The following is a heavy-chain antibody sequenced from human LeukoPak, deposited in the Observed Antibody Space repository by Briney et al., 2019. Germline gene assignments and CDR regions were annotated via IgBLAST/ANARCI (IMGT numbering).Heavy chain of an antibody. CDR3: AREVDGCCSGGSCGDI. CDR1: GFTFSSYE. Sequence: GGSPRLSCAASGFTFSSYEMNWVRQAPGKGLEWVSYISSSGSTIYYADSVKGRFTISRDNAKNSLYLQMNSLRAEDTAVYYCAREVDGCCSGGSCGDIWGQGTMVTVSS. D-gene: IGHD2-15*01. CDR2: ISSSGSTI. J-gene: IGHJ3*02. V-gene: IGHV3-48*03.